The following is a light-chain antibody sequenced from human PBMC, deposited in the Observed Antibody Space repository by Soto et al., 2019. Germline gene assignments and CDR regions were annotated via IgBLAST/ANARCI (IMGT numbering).Light chain of an antibody. V-gene: IGKV1-5*01. Sequence: DIQMTQSRSTLSASVGDRVTITCRASQSISSWLAWYQQKPGKAPKLLIYDASSLESGVPSRFSGSGSGTEFTLTISSLQPDDFATYYCQLYNSYPWTFGQGTKVDIK. CDR3: QLYNSYPWT. CDR1: QSISSW. J-gene: IGKJ1*01. CDR2: DAS.